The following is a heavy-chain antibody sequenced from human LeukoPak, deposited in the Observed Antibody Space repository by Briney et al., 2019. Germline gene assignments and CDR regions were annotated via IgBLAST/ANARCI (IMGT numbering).Heavy chain of an antibody. J-gene: IGHJ5*02. V-gene: IGHV3-64*01. CDR1: GFTFSSYA. CDR2: ISSSGGST. D-gene: IGHD5-12*01. Sequence: GGSLRLSCAASGFTFSSYAMHWVRQAPGKGLEYVSAISSSGGSTYYANSVKGRFTISRDNSKNTLYLQMGGLRAEDMAVYYCAREATGIGINWFDPWGQGTLVTVSS. CDR3: AREATGIGINWFDP.